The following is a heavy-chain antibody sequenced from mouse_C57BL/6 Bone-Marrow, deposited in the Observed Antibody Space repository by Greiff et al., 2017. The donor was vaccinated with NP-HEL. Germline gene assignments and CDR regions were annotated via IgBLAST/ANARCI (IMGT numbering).Heavy chain of an antibody. J-gene: IGHJ1*03. V-gene: IGHV1-85*01. CDR2: IYPRDGST. CDR3: ARRGLNYYGSRERKNWYFDV. D-gene: IGHD1-1*01. Sequence: QVQLQQSGPELVKPGASVKLSCKASGYTFTSYDINWVKQRPGQGLEWIGWIYPRDGSTKYNEKFKGKATLTVDTSSSTAYMELHSLTSEDSAVYFCARRGLNYYGSRERKNWYFDVWGTGTTVTVSS. CDR1: GYTFTSYD.